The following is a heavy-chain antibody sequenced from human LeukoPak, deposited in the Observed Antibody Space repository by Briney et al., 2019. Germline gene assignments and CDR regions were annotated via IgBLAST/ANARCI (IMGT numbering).Heavy chain of an antibody. J-gene: IGHJ4*02. D-gene: IGHD2-15*01. Sequence: GGSLRLSCAASGFTFSSYAMHWVRQAPGKGLEYVSAISTNGGSTYYANSVKGRFTISRDNSKNTLYLQMGSLRAEDMAVYYCARERVDCSGGSCLYYFDYWGRGTLVTVSS. CDR3: ARERVDCSGGSCLYYFDY. V-gene: IGHV3-64*01. CDR2: ISTNGGST. CDR1: GFTFSSYA.